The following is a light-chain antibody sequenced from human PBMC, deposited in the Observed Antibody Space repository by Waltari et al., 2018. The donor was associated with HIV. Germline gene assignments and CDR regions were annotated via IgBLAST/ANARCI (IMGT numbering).Light chain of an antibody. CDR2: WAS. CDR1: QTLLSNSNNKNY. J-gene: IGKJ1*01. Sequence: IVMTQSPDSLAVSLCERATIDRRPSQTLLSNSNNKNYLTWYRQKPGQPPKLLLYWASSRESGVPDRVSGSGSRTNFTLTISRLQAGDAATYYCQQYDSSPWTFGRGTKV. V-gene: IGKV4-1*01. CDR3: QQYDSSPWT.